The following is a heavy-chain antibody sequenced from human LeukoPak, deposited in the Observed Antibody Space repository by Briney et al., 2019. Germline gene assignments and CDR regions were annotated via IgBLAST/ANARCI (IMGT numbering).Heavy chain of an antibody. D-gene: IGHD3-22*01. J-gene: IGHJ4*02. CDR1: GFTVSSNY. CDR3: ARLLNYYDSSGRGYYFDY. CDR2: IYSGGST. V-gene: IGHV3-66*01. Sequence: GGSLRLSCAASGFTVSSNYMSWVRQAPGKGLEWVSVIYSGGSTYYADSVKGRFTISRDNSKNTLYLQMNSLRAEDTAVYYCARLLNYYDSSGRGYYFDYWGQGTLVTVSS.